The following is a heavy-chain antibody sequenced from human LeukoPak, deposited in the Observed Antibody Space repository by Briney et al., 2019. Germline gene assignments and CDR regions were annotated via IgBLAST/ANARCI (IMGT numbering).Heavy chain of an antibody. CDR2: ISGSGSAI. Sequence: PGGSLRLSCAASGFTFSSYGMHWVRQAPGKGLEWISHISGSGSAIYSADSIMGRFTTSRDNAKNSLYLQMNSLRVEDTALYYCARDSYDILTGYMVDYWGQGTLVTVSS. D-gene: IGHD3-9*01. V-gene: IGHV3-48*04. CDR1: GFTFSSYG. J-gene: IGHJ4*02. CDR3: ARDSYDILTGYMVDY.